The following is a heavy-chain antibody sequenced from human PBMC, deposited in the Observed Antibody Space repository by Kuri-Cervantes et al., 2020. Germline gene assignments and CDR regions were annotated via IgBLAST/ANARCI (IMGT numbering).Heavy chain of an antibody. J-gene: IGHJ6*02. D-gene: IGHD1-14*01. CDR2: ISTSGTTR. CDR3: ARVPTGRMVDV. V-gene: IGHV3-11*01. CDR1: GFTFSDYY. Sequence: GESLKISCAASGFTFSDYYMSWIRQAPGKGLEWVSYISTSGTTRYYADSVKGRFTISRDNAKNSLYLQMNSLRAEDTAVYYCARVPTGRMVDVWGQGTTVTVSS.